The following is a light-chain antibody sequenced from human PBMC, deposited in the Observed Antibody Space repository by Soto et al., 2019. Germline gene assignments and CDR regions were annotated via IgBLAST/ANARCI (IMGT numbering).Light chain of an antibody. Sequence: QSALTQPPSASGSPGQSVAISCTGTSSDVGGYNYDSWYQQHPGKAPKLMIYEVSERPSGVPDRFSGSKSGNTASLTVSGLQAEDEADYYCSSYAGSNNYVFGTGTKLTVL. CDR3: SSYAGSNNYV. CDR1: SSDVGGYNY. CDR2: EVS. J-gene: IGLJ1*01. V-gene: IGLV2-8*01.